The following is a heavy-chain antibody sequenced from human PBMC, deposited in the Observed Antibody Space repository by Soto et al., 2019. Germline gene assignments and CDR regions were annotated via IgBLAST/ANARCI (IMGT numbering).Heavy chain of an antibody. D-gene: IGHD3-3*01. V-gene: IGHV1-69*04. CDR2: IIPILGIA. CDR3: ARDQRGIFGVVAPYYYYYMDV. J-gene: IGHJ6*03. CDR1: GGTFSSYT. Sequence: SVKVSCKASGGTFSSYTISWVRQAPGQGLEWMGRIIPILGIANYAQKFQGRVTITADKSTSTAYMELSSLRSEDTAVYYCARDQRGIFGVVAPYYYYYMDVWGKGTTVTVSS.